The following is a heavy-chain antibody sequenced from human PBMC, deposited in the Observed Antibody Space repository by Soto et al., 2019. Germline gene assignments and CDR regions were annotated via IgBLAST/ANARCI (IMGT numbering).Heavy chain of an antibody. CDR1: SGSISSYY. CDR2: SSYSGNT. D-gene: IGHD3-3*02. J-gene: IGHJ4*02. V-gene: IGHV4-59*01. Sequence: SETLSLTCTVSSGSISSYYWSWIRQPPGKGLEWIGYSSYSGNTNYNPSLKSRVTLSADTSKNQLSLNLTSATAADTAVYYCARMARSKEGLAVYYYDYWGQGTLVPVSS. CDR3: ARMARSKEGLAVYYYDY.